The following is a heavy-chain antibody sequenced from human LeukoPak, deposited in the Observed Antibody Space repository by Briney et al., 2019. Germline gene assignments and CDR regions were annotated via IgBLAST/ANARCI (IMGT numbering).Heavy chain of an antibody. Sequence: NRGESLKISCKGSGYSFTSYWIGWVRQLPGKGLEWMGIIYPGDSDTRYSPSFQGQVTISADKSISTAYLQWSSLKASDTAMFYCARQPTPIYGDHFYYFGMDVWGQGTTVTVSS. CDR3: ARQPTPIYGDHFYYFGMDV. CDR2: IYPGDSDT. J-gene: IGHJ6*02. V-gene: IGHV5-51*01. CDR1: GYSFTSYW. D-gene: IGHD4-17*01.